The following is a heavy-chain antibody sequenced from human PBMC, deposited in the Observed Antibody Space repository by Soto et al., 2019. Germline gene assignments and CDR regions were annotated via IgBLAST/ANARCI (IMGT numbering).Heavy chain of an antibody. Sequence: PVGSLRLSCAASGFTFSSYAMSWVRQAPGKGLEWVSGITGSGGNTYYADSVKGRFTISRDNSKNTLYLQMNSLRAEDTAVYFCAKDLGFGWLKFDYWGQGALVTVSS. CDR3: AKDLGFGWLKFDY. CDR1: GFTFSSYA. V-gene: IGHV3-23*01. J-gene: IGHJ4*02. D-gene: IGHD6-19*01. CDR2: ITGSGGNT.